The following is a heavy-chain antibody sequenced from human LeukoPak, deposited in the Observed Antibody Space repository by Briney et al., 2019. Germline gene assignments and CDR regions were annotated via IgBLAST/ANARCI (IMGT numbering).Heavy chain of an antibody. CDR2: IYYTGST. J-gene: IGHJ6*03. Sequence: SETLSLTCTVSGGSISSYYWSWIRQPPGKGLEWIGYIYYTGSTDYNPSLKSRVTLSVDTSKSQLSLKLRSVTAADTAVYYCARHNNNPLKWGYYYYMDVWGKGTTVTVSS. D-gene: IGHD1/OR15-1a*01. V-gene: IGHV4-59*01. CDR1: GGSISSYY. CDR3: ARHNNNPLKWGYYYYMDV.